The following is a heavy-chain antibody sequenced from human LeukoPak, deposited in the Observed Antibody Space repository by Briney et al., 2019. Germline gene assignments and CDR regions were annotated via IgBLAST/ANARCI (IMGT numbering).Heavy chain of an antibody. J-gene: IGHJ5*02. D-gene: IGHD2-15*01. Sequence: PSETLSLTCTVSGGSISGYYWSWIRQPAGKGLEWIGRIYTSGSTNYNPSLKSRVTISVDKSKNQFSLKLSSVTAEDTAVYYCASVPRLVGNWFDPWGQGTLVTVSS. CDR3: ASVPRLVGNWFDP. CDR1: GGSISGYY. CDR2: IYTSGST. V-gene: IGHV4-4*07.